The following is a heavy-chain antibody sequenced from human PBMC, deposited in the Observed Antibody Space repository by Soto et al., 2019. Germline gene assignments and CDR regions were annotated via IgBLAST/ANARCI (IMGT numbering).Heavy chain of an antibody. J-gene: IGHJ5*02. CDR1: GGSISSGGYS. D-gene: IGHD3-22*01. Sequence: SETLSLTCAVSGGSISSGGYSWSWIRQPPGKGLEWIGYIYHSGSTYYNPSLKSRVTISVDRSKNQFSLKLSSVTAADTAVYYCARVRTENYYDSSGYFPPTWFDPWGQGTLVTAPQ. V-gene: IGHV4-30-2*01. CDR3: ARVRTENYYDSSGYFPPTWFDP. CDR2: IYHSGST.